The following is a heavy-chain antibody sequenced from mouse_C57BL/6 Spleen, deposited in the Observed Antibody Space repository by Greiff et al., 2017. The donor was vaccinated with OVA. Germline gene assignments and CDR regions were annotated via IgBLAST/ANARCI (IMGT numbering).Heavy chain of an antibody. V-gene: IGHV1-82*01. CDR2: IYPGDGDT. CDR1: GYAFSSSW. J-gene: IGHJ2*01. D-gene: IGHD2-10*01. CDR3: ARILHPYYFDD. Sequence: QVQLQQSGPELVKPGASVKISCKASGYAFSSSWMNWVKQRPGKGLEWIGRIYPGDGDTNYNGKFKGKATLTADKSSSTAYMQLSSLTSEDSAVYFCARILHPYYFDDWGQGTTLTVSS.